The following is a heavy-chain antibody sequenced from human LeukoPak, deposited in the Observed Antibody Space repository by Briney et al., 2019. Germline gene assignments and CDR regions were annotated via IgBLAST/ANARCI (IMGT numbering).Heavy chain of an antibody. J-gene: IGHJ4*02. CDR2: IYHTGSA. Sequence: SESLSLTCTVSGGAISTYYWTWVRQPPGKGLEWMGYIYHTGSAVYNPSLKSRVTISVDTSKNQFSLRLNPVTAADTAIYYCARYQWQLARYFDSWPQGTLVTVSS. CDR1: GGAISTYY. D-gene: IGHD4-23*01. CDR3: ARYQWQLARYFDS. V-gene: IGHV4-59*01.